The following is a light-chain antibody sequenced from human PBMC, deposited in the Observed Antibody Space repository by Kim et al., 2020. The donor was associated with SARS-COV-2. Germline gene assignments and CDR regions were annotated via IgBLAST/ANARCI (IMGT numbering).Light chain of an antibody. CDR2: AAS. CDR3: QQTYSSPRT. Sequence: ASVGDRVTITCRASQYISSYLKWYQQKAGKAPNLLLYAASILQSGVPSRFSGSESGTDFTLTINSLQPEDFATYYCQQTYSSPRTFGQGTKVDIK. V-gene: IGKV1-39*01. J-gene: IGKJ1*01. CDR1: QYISSY.